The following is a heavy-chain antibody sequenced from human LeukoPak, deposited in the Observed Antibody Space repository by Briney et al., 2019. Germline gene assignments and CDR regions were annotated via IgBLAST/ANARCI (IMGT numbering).Heavy chain of an antibody. CDR2: ISSSSSYI. V-gene: IGHV3-21*01. CDR3: ARDGSVVPAAYYYGMDV. D-gene: IGHD2-2*01. CDR1: GFTFSSYS. Sequence: GGSLRLSCAASGFTFSSYSMNWVRQAPAKGLEWVSSISSSSSYIYYADSVKGRFTISRDNAKNSLYLQMNSLRAEDTAVYYCARDGSVVPAAYYYGMDVWGQGTTVTVSS. J-gene: IGHJ6*02.